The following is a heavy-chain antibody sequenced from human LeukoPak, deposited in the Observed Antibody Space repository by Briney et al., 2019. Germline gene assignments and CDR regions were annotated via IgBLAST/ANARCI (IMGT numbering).Heavy chain of an antibody. Sequence: SVKVSCKASAYTFASYAISWVRQAPGQGLEWMGGIIPIFGTANYAQKFQGRVTITADESTSTAYMELSSLRSEDTAVYYCARGVADIVVVPAAKYYYYGMDVWGQGTTVTVSS. V-gene: IGHV1-69*13. CDR1: AYTFASYA. J-gene: IGHJ6*02. D-gene: IGHD2-2*01. CDR3: ARGVADIVVVPAAKYYYYGMDV. CDR2: IIPIFGTA.